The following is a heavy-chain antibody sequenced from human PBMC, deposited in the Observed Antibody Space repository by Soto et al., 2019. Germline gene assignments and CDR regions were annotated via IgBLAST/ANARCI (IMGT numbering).Heavy chain of an antibody. CDR3: ARTGSNGFLDS. Sequence: EVQLVESGGGLVQPGGSLRLSCVASGFTLSSYSMNWVRQAPGKGLEWVSYITGSSNTIYYRDSVKGRFTISRDNAKNSLYLQMNSLRAEDTAMYYCARTGSNGFLDSWGQGTRVSVSS. CDR1: GFTLSSYS. V-gene: IGHV3-48*01. CDR2: ITGSSNTI. D-gene: IGHD3-16*01. J-gene: IGHJ4*02.